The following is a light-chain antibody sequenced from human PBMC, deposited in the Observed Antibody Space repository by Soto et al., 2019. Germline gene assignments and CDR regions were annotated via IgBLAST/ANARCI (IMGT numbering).Light chain of an antibody. J-gene: IGKJ1*01. CDR3: QQYQDYWT. Sequence: DIQMSQSPSTLSASVGDRVTSTSRDTQSIGSELDRYQQKPGKAPKILIYKASSLEIGVPSRFSACGSGTEFTLTIISLQPDDLATYHCQQYQDYWTFGQGTKVDIK. CDR1: QSIGSE. V-gene: IGKV1-5*03. CDR2: KAS.